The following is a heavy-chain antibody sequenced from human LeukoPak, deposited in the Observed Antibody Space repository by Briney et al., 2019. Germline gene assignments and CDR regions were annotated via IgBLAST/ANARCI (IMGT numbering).Heavy chain of an antibody. CDR1: GFTFSSYR. CDR3: AKALVVIVPAAIGDGMDV. D-gene: IGHD2-2*02. V-gene: IGHV3-23*01. Sequence: GGSLRLSCAASGFTFSSYRMNWVRQAPGKGLEWVSTISNSGDSTHYADSVKGRFTISRDSSKNTLYLQMNSLRAEDTAVYYCAKALVVIVPAAIGDGMDVWGQGTTVTVSS. J-gene: IGHJ6*02. CDR2: ISNSGDST.